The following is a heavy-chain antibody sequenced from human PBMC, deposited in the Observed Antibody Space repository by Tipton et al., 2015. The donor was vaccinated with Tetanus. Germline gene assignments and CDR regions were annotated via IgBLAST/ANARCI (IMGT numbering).Heavy chain of an antibody. V-gene: IGHV4-4*07. Sequence: TLSLTCTVSGGSVSSYYWTWFRQPPGKRLEWIGFVSSSGNSNSSPSLTGRVSMSLDTSKQQFSLSLTSATAADTAVYYCARGWSECSSWSCSPFDSWGQGPLVTVSS. D-gene: IGHD2-2*01. CDR3: ARGWSECSSWSCSPFDS. CDR2: VSSSGNS. J-gene: IGHJ4*02. CDR1: GGSVSSYY.